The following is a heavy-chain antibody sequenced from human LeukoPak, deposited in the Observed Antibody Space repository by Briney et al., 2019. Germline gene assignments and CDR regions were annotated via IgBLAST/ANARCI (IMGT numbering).Heavy chain of an antibody. CDR1: GYTFTSYD. D-gene: IGHD3-9*01. J-gene: IGHJ4*02. CDR2: MNPNSGNT. V-gene: IGHV1-8*01. Sequence: GASVKGSCKASGYTFTSYDINWVRQATGQGLEWMGWMNPNSGNTGYAQKFQGRVTMTRNTSISTAYMELSSLRSEDTAVYYCARGDILTGSPDYWGQGTLVTVSS. CDR3: ARGDILTGSPDY.